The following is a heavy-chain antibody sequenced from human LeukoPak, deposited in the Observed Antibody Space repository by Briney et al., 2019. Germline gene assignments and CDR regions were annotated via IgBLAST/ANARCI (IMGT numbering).Heavy chain of an antibody. CDR2: IRYDGSNK. J-gene: IGHJ3*02. CDR3: AKRTNPGRYAFDI. V-gene: IGHV3-30*02. Sequence: GGSLRLSCAASGFTFSSYGMHWVRQAPGKGLEWVAFIRYDGSNKYYADSVKGRFTISRDNSKDTLYLQMNSLRAEDTAVYYCAKRTNPGRYAFDIWGQGTMVTVSS. D-gene: IGHD1-1*01. CDR1: GFTFSSYG.